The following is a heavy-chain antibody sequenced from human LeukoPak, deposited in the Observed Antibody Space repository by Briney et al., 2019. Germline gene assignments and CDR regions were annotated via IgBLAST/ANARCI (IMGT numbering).Heavy chain of an antibody. V-gene: IGHV3-30*18. CDR2: ISYDGSNK. D-gene: IGHD5-12*01. CDR3: AKDEKWLRAYYYYGMDV. CDR1: GFTFSSYG. Sequence: GGSLRLSCAASGFTFSSYGMHWVRQAPGKGLEWVAVISYDGSNKYYADSVKDRFTISRDNSKNTLYLQMNSLRAEDTAVYYCAKDEKWLRAYYYYGMDVWGQGTTVTVSS. J-gene: IGHJ6*02.